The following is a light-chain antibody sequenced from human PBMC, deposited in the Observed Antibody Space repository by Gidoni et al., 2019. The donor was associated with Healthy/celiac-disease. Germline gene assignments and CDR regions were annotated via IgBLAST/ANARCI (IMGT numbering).Light chain of an antibody. CDR3: QAWDSSTEV. V-gene: IGLV3-1*01. CDR2: QDS. CDR1: KLGDNY. Sequence: SYELIQPPSVAVSPGQTASITCSGDKLGDNYACWYQQKPGQSPVLVIYQDSKRPSGIPERFSGSNSGNTATLTISGTQAMDEADYYCQAWDSSTEVFGGGTKLTVL. J-gene: IGLJ2*01.